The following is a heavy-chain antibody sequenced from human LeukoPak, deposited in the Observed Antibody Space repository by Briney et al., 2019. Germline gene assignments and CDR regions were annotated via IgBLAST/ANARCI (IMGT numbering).Heavy chain of an antibody. CDR1: GFTFSSYA. CDR2: ISGSGGST. D-gene: IGHD1-26*01. CDR3: AKEVIVGVSFDY. V-gene: IGHV3-23*01. Sequence: PGGSLRLSCAASGFTFSSYAMSWVRRAPGKGLEWVAAISGSGGSTYYADSVKGRFTISRDNFKNTLYLQMNSLRAEDTAVYYCAKEVIVGVSFDYWGQGTLVTVSS. J-gene: IGHJ4*02.